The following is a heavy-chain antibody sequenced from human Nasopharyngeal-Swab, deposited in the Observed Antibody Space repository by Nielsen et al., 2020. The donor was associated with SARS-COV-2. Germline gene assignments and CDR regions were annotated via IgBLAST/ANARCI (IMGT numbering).Heavy chain of an antibody. CDR3: AKKPRSRFLGYMDV. Sequence: LKISCAASGFTFSSYDMHWVRQAPGKGLEWVAFIRYDGSNKYYADSVKGRFTISRNNSKNTLYLQMNSLRAEDTAVYYAAKKPRSRFLGYMDVWGKGTTVTVSS. CDR1: GFTFSSYD. J-gene: IGHJ6*03. CDR2: IRYDGSNK. V-gene: IGHV3-30*02. D-gene: IGHD3-3*01.